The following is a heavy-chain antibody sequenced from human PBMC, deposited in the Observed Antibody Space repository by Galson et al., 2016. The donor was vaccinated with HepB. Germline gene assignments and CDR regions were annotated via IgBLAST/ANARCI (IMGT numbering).Heavy chain of an antibody. D-gene: IGHD6-13*01. CDR3: ASWGYSSSRYSDY. CDR1: GSSFSGYF. J-gene: IGHJ4*02. Sequence: SETLSLTCAVSGSSFSGYFWTWIRQAPGKGLEYIGDINSRGNTKYSPSLQSRVTISVDTSKNQFSLKLSSVTAADTAVYYCASWGYSSSRYSDYWGQGTLVTVSS. V-gene: IGHV4-34*01. CDR2: INSRGNT.